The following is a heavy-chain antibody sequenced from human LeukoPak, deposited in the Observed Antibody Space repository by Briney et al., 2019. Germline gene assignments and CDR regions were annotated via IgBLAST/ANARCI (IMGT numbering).Heavy chain of an antibody. CDR1: GFTFSSCS. CDR2: ISRSIYI. Sequence: GGALRLSCAAYGFTFSSCSMNWVRQAPGKVPEWHSSISRSIYIYYGDSVKGQFTISRDNPKDSLYLQMNSLRGVVADVYYCARYPAGLERHGGCFDPWGQGTLVTVSS. V-gene: IGHV3-21*01. CDR3: ARYPAGLERHGGCFDP. D-gene: IGHD1-1*01. J-gene: IGHJ5*02.